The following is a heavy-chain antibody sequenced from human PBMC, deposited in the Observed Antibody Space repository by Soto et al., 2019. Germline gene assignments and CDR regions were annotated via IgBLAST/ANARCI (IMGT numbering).Heavy chain of an antibody. CDR2: ISAYNGNT. D-gene: IGHD3-9*01. Sequence: ASVKVSCKASGYTSTSYGISWVRQAPGQGLEWMGRISAYNGNTNYAQKLQGRVTMTTDTSTSTAYMELRSLRSDDTAVYYFARGNALRYFDWLLISDAFDIWGQGTMVTVSS. J-gene: IGHJ3*02. CDR3: ARGNALRYFDWLLISDAFDI. CDR1: GYTSTSYG. V-gene: IGHV1-18*01.